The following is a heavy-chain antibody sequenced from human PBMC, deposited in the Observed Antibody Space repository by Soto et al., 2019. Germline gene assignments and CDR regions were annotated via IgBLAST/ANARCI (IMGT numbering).Heavy chain of an antibody. Sequence: PGGSLRLSCEASGFTFSHYAMHWVRQAPGKGLEWVAVISYDGSNRYYTDSVKGQFTISRDNSKNTLYLQMNSLKAEDTAVFYCARGYGSYYYGLDVWGQGXTVTVSS. J-gene: IGHJ6*02. CDR1: GFTFSHYA. CDR3: ARGYGSYYYGLDV. CDR2: ISYDGSNR. V-gene: IGHV3-30-3*01. D-gene: IGHD3-10*01.